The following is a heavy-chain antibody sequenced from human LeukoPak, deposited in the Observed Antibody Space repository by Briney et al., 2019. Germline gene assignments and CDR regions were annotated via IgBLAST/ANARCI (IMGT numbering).Heavy chain of an antibody. D-gene: IGHD2-21*02. CDR2: ISGSGNYM. CDR3: AKGGHPAVVTTRFDS. J-gene: IGHJ5*01. Sequence: GGSLRLSCAASGFTFDTYGMSWVRQAPVNGLEWVSTISGSGNYMYYKDSVKGRFTISRDNSKNTLLLQMNSLRAEDSAVYYCAKGGHPAVVTTRFDSWGQGTLVTVSS. CDR1: GFTFDTYG. V-gene: IGHV3-23*01.